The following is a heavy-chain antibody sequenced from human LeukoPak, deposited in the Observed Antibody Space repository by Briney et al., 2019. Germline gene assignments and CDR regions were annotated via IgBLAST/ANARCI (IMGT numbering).Heavy chain of an antibody. D-gene: IGHD6-19*01. V-gene: IGHV3-30*18. CDR1: GFTFSSYG. J-gene: IGHJ4*02. CDR2: ISYDGSNK. CDR3: AKLYGGGWLGVLGY. Sequence: PGGSLRLSCAASGFTFSSYGMHWVRQAPGKGLEWVAVISYDGSNKYYADSVKGRFTISRDNSKNTLYLQMDSLRAEDTAVYYCAKLYGGGWLGVLGYWGQGTLVTVSS.